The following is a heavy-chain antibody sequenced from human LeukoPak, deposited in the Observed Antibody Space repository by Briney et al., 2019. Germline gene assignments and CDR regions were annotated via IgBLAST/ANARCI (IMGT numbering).Heavy chain of an antibody. D-gene: IGHD7-27*01. V-gene: IGHV3-7*01. CDR1: AFTFRSNW. CDR3: ARGLNRGFDY. J-gene: IGHJ4*02. Sequence: GGSLRLSRAASAFTFRSNWMSWVRQAPGKGLEWVANIKQDGSEKYYVDSVKGRFTISRDNAKKSLYLQMNSLRAEDTAVYYCARGLNRGFDYWGQGTLVTVSS. CDR2: IKQDGSEK.